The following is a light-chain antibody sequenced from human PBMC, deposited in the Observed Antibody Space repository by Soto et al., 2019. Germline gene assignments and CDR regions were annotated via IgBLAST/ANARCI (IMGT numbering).Light chain of an antibody. CDR2: DVS. CDR1: QSVTRY. V-gene: IGKV3-11*01. J-gene: IGKJ4*01. Sequence: EIVLTQSPATLSLSPGERATLSCRTSQSVTRYLAWYQQKPGQAPRLLIYDVSTRATGIPARFSGSGSGTDFTLTISSLEPEDFVSYCCQQRSNWPPVLTFGGGTKAEIK. CDR3: QQRSNWPPVLT.